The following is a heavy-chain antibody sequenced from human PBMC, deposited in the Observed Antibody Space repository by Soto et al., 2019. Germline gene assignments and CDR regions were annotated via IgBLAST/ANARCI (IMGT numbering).Heavy chain of an antibody. CDR2: IYYTGST. V-gene: IGHV4-39*07. CDR3: ARIYCGGDCYSGQYNWFDP. D-gene: IGHD2-21*02. Sequence: SETLSLTCTVSGGSISNSNYYWGWIRQPPGKGLEWIGSIYYTGSTYYNPSLKSRVTIFVDTSKNQFSLKLSSVTAADTAVYYCARIYCGGDCYSGQYNWFDPWGQGTLVTVSS. CDR1: GGSISNSNYY. J-gene: IGHJ5*02.